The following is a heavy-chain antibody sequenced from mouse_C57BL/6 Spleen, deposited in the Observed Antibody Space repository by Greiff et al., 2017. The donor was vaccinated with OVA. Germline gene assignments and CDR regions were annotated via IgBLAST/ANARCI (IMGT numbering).Heavy chain of an antibody. D-gene: IGHD1-1*01. J-gene: IGHJ3*01. Sequence: EVQRVESGGGLVQPKGSLKLSCAASGFSFNTYAMNWVRQAPGKGLEWVARIRSKSNNYATYYADSVKDRFTISRDDSESMLYLQMNNLKTEDTAMYYCVRQGGSSSPAFAYWGQGTLVTVSA. V-gene: IGHV10-1*01. CDR2: IRSKSNNYAT. CDR1: GFSFNTYA. CDR3: VRQGGSSSPAFAY.